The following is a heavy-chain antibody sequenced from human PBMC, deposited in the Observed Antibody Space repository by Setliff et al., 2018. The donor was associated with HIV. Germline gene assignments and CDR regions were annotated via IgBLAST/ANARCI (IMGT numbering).Heavy chain of an antibody. Sequence: SETLSLTCTVSGGSISGHYWSWIRQPPGRGLEWIGYIYSSGSTNFNTPLQSRVTISVDTSKNQFSLKLSSVTAADTAVYYCARHSGVASPNWFDPWGQGTLVTVSS. J-gene: IGHJ5*02. D-gene: IGHD3-10*01. CDR2: IYSSGST. V-gene: IGHV4-4*09. CDR3: ARHSGVASPNWFDP. CDR1: GGSISGHY.